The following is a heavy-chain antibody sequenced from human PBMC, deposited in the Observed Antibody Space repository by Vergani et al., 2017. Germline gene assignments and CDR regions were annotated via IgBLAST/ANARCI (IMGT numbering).Heavy chain of an antibody. J-gene: IGHJ4*02. CDR1: GFTFSSHC. Sequence: QVQLVESEGGVVQPGRSLTLSCVASGFTFSSHCMHWVRQAPGKGLEWVAVIWYDGSNKYYGDSVKGRFTLSRDFSKNTLYLQMNSLRTDDTATYYCAKHFRGWGIDYWGQGTQVIVSS. CDR2: IWYDGSNK. CDR3: AKHFRGWGIDY. D-gene: IGHD3-16*01. V-gene: IGHV3-33*03.